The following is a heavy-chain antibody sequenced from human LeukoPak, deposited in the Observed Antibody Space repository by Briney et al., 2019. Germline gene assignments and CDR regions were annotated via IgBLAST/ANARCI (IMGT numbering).Heavy chain of an antibody. V-gene: IGHV3-7*01. CDR2: IKQDGSEK. CDR1: GFTFSSYW. CDR3: ARDPGVYCSSTSCSYTYYYYGMDV. Sequence: GGSLRLSCAASGFTFSSYWMSWVRQAPGKGLEWVANIKQDGSEKYYVDSVKGRFTISRDNAKNSLYLQMNSLRAEDTAVYYCARDPGVYCSSTSCSYTYYYYGMDVWGQGTTVTVSS. D-gene: IGHD2-2*01. J-gene: IGHJ6*02.